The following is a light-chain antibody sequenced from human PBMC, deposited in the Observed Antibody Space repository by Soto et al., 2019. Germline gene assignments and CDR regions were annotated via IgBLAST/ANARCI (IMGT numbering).Light chain of an antibody. V-gene: IGLV2-14*01. Sequence: QSALTQPASVSGSPGQSITISCTGTSSAVGGHNYVSWYRQYPGKAPKLMIYEVSNRPSGVSNRCSGSKSGNTASLTISGLQAEYEADYYCTSFTSYTTLVFGGGTQLTVL. CDR3: TSFTSYTTLV. CDR1: SSAVGGHNY. CDR2: EVS. J-gene: IGLJ2*01.